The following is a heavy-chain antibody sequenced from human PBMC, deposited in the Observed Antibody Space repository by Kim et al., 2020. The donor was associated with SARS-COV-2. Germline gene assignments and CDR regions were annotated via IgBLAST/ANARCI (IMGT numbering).Heavy chain of an antibody. CDR2: IWYDGNNK. CDR3: AKDSSYYFESSGLFEY. Sequence: GGSLRLSCAASGFSFRSYGMHWVRQAPGKGLEWVAVIWYDGNNKYYADSVKGRFTISRDNSENTLYLQMNSLRAEDTAVYYCAKDSSYYFESSGLFEYWGQGTLVTVSS. J-gene: IGHJ4*02. V-gene: IGHV3-33*06. D-gene: IGHD3-22*01. CDR1: GFSFRSYG.